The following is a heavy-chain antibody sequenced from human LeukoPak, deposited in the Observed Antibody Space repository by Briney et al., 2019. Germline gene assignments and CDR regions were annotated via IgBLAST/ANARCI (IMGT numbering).Heavy chain of an antibody. CDR1: GGSISSYY. D-gene: IGHD3-3*01. CDR2: IYYSGST. Sequence: EASETLSLTCTVSGGSISSYYWSWIRQPPGKGLEWIGYIYYSGSTNYNPSLKSRVTISVDTSKNQFSLKLSSVTAADTAVYYCAREGVDFSDPFDYWGQGTLVTVSS. V-gene: IGHV4-59*01. J-gene: IGHJ4*02. CDR3: AREGVDFSDPFDY.